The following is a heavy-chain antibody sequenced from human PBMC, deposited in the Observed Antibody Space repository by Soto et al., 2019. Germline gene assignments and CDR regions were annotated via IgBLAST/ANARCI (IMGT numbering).Heavy chain of an antibody. CDR2: VNPKTGNT. Sequence: QVQLVQSGSAVKKPGASVKVSCKASGYTFTNYDLHWVRQDSGPGIEWMGWVNPKTGNTAYAQKFQGRVTMSRHTSGTAAYMALSRLASEDTAVYVFARSDFGDLDYWGQGTRVTVSS. V-gene: IGHV1-8*01. CDR1: GYTFTNYD. J-gene: IGHJ4*02. CDR3: ARSDFGDLDY. D-gene: IGHD4-17*01.